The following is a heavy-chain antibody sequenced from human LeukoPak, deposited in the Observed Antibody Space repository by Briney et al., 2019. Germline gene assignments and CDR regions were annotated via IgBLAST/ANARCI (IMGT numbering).Heavy chain of an antibody. Sequence: GGSLRLSCAASGFTFSSYSMNWVRQAPGKGLEWVSSISSSSSYIYYADSVKGRFTISRDNAKNSLYLQMNSLRAEDTAVYYCARGATMVRGVIDYGGQGTLVTVSS. V-gene: IGHV3-21*01. CDR3: ARGATMVRGVIDY. CDR1: GFTFSSYS. CDR2: ISSSSSYI. J-gene: IGHJ4*02. D-gene: IGHD3-10*01.